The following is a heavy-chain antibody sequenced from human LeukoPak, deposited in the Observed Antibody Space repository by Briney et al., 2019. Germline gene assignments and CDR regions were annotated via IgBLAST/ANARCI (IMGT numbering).Heavy chain of an antibody. CDR1: GGTFSSYA. D-gene: IGHD2-2*01. J-gene: IGHJ4*02. V-gene: IGHV1-69*13. Sequence: SVKVSCEASGGTFSSYAISWVRQAPGQGLEWMGGIIPIFGTANYAQKFQGRVTITADESTSTAYMELSSLRSEDTAVCYCARAGVPAAITYFDCWGQGTLVTVSS. CDR3: ARAGVPAAITYFDC. CDR2: IIPIFGTA.